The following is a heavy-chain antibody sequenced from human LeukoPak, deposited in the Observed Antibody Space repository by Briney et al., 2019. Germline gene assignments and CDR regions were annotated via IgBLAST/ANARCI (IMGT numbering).Heavy chain of an antibody. J-gene: IGHJ4*02. CDR2: ISWNSGSI. V-gene: IGHV3-9*01. D-gene: IGHD2-15*01. Sequence: PGGSLRLSCAASGFTFDDYAMHWVRQAPGKGLEWVSGISWNSGSIGYADSVKGRFTISRDNAKNTLYLQMNSLRVEDTAVYYCARGAAPQGYWGQGTLVTVSS. CDR1: GFTFDDYA. CDR3: ARGAAPQGY.